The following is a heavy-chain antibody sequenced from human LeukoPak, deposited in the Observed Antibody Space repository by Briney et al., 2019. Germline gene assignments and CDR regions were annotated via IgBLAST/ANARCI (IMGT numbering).Heavy chain of an antibody. Sequence: PGGSLRLSCAASGFTFSSYAMHWVRQAPGKGLEWVAVISYDGSNKYYADSVKGRFTISRDNSKNTLYLQMNSLRAEDTAVYYCARGGYYGSGSYRNDAFDIWGQGTMVTVSS. D-gene: IGHD3-10*01. CDR2: ISYDGSNK. J-gene: IGHJ3*02. CDR1: GFTFSSYA. V-gene: IGHV3-30-3*01. CDR3: ARGGYYGSGSYRNDAFDI.